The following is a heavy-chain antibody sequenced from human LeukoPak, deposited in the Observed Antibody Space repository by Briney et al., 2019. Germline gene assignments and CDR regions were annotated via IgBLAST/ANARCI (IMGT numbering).Heavy chain of an antibody. V-gene: IGHV3-30*18. D-gene: IGHD2-15*01. CDR3: AKDGGIYGPDI. CDR1: GFTFSSYG. Sequence: GGSLRLSCAASGFTFSSYGMHWVRQAPGKGLEWVAVISYDGSNKYYADSVRGRFTISRDNSKNILYFQLNSLRTEDTAVYFCAKDGGIYGPDIWGQGTMVTVSS. CDR2: ISYDGSNK. J-gene: IGHJ3*02.